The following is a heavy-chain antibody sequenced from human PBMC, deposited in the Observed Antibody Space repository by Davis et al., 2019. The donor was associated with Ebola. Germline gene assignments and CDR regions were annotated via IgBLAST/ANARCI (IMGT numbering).Heavy chain of an antibody. CDR3: AKLATEVHYIYWYFDL. V-gene: IGHV3-7*01. Sequence: GESLKISCAASGFIFSRHWMNWVRQAPGKGLEWVANIKEDGIEKYYVDSVKGRFTISRDNSKNTLYLQMNSLREEDTAVYYCAKLATEVHYIYWYFDLWGRGTLVTVSS. CDR1: GFIFSRHW. CDR2: IKEDGIEK. D-gene: IGHD2-21*02. J-gene: IGHJ2*01.